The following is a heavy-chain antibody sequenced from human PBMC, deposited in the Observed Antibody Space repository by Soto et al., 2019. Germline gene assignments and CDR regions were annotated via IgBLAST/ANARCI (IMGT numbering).Heavy chain of an antibody. V-gene: IGHV3-23*01. Sequence: PGGSLRLSCAASGFTFSSNGMHWVRQAPGKGLEWVSVISGSDDSTYYADSVKGRFTISRDNSKNTLYLQMNSLRAEDTAVYYCAKRSSSSTFDYWGQGTLVTVSS. CDR2: ISGSDDST. J-gene: IGHJ4*02. CDR1: GFTFSSNG. CDR3: AKRSSSSTFDY. D-gene: IGHD6-6*01.